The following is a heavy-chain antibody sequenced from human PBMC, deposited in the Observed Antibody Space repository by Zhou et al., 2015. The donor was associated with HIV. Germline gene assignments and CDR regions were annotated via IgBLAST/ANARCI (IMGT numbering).Heavy chain of an antibody. V-gene: IGHV1-69*02. CDR2: IIPILGIA. D-gene: IGHD3-10*01. Sequence: QVQLVQSGAEVKKPGSSVKVSCKASGGTFSSYTISWVRQAPGQGLEWMGRIIPILGIANYAQKFQGRVTITADKSTSTAYMELSSLRSEDTAVYYCAISDTMVRELDYWGQGTLVTVSS. CDR3: AISDTMVRELDY. CDR1: GGTFSSYT. J-gene: IGHJ4*02.